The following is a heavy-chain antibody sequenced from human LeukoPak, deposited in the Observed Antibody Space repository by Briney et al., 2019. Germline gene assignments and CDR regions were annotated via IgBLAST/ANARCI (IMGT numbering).Heavy chain of an antibody. J-gene: IGHJ4*02. D-gene: IGHD6-13*01. CDR3: ARDIAATDDY. Sequence: GGSLRLSCAASGFTFSSYSMNWVRQAQGKGLEWVSSISSSSSYIYYADSVKGRFTISRDNAKNSLYLQMNSLRAEDTAVYYCARDIAATDDYWGQGTLVTVSS. V-gene: IGHV3-21*01. CDR1: GFTFSSYS. CDR2: ISSSSSYI.